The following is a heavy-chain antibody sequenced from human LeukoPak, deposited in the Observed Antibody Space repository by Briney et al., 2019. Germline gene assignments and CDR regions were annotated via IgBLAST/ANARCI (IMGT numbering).Heavy chain of an antibody. Sequence: AASVKVSCGASGYTFTEFLIHWVRQAPGQGLEWVGWINPDTGDTNYEQKFKGRVRMTRATSITTAYLEVTRLKSDDTAVYFCARGLLPMSNWFDPWGPGTVVTVSS. CDR1: GYTFTEFL. CDR2: INPDTGDT. J-gene: IGHJ5*02. CDR3: ARGLLPMSNWFDP. V-gene: IGHV1-2*02. D-gene: IGHD2-15*01.